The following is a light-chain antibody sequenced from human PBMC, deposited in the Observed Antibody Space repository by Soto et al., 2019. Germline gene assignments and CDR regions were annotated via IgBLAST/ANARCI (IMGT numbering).Light chain of an antibody. CDR1: SSNIGGNS. CDR2: NNN. J-gene: IGLJ1*01. Sequence: QSVLTQPPSASGTPGQRVTISCSGSSSNIGGNSVTWYQQLPGTAPKLLIYNNNKRPSGVPDRFSGSKSGTSATLAISGLQSEDEADYYCAAWDDSLSGSVFGAGTKLTVL. V-gene: IGLV1-44*01. CDR3: AAWDDSLSGSV.